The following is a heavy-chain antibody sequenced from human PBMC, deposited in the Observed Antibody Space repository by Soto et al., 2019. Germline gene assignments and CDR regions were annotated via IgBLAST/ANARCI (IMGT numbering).Heavy chain of an antibody. CDR1: GYTFTGYY. Sequence: ASVKVSCKASGYTFTGYYMHWVRQAPGQGLEWMGWINPNSGGTNYAQKFQGRVTMTRDTSISTAYMELSRLRSDDTAVYYCARVGTYYDFGGGMDVWGQGTTVTVSS. J-gene: IGHJ6*02. CDR3: ARVGTYYDFGGGMDV. V-gene: IGHV1-2*02. D-gene: IGHD3-3*01. CDR2: INPNSGGT.